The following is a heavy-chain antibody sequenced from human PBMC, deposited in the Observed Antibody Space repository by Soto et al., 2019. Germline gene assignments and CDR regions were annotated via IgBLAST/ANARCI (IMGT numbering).Heavy chain of an antibody. J-gene: IGHJ3*02. CDR2: IYPGDSDT. V-gene: IGHV5-51*01. CDR1: GYSFTSYW. Sequence: GESLKISCKGSGYSFTSYWIGWVRQMPGKGLEWMEIIYPGDSDTRYSPSFQGQVTISADKSISTAYLQWSSLKASDTAMYYCAREGAELYCSGGSCYAFDIWGQGTMVTVSS. CDR3: AREGAELYCSGGSCYAFDI. D-gene: IGHD2-15*01.